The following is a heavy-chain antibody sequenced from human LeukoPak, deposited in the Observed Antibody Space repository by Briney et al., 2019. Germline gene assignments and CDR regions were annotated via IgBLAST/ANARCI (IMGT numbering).Heavy chain of an antibody. J-gene: IGHJ4*02. CDR3: ARTWVGTTADY. D-gene: IGHD1-1*01. V-gene: IGHV3-53*01. CDR2: IYSGGST. Sequence: GGSLRLSCAASGLTVSSNFMSWVRQAPGKGLEWVSLIYSGGSTYYADSVKGRFTISRDNSKNTLYLQMNGLGAEDTAMYYCARTWVGTTADYWGQGTLVTVSS. CDR1: GLTVSSNF.